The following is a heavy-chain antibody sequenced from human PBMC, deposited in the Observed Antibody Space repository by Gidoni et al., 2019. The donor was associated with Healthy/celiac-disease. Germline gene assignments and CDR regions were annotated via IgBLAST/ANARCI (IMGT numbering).Heavy chain of an antibody. CDR2: IYSGGST. Sequence: EVQLVESGGGLIQTGGSLRLACAASGFTVSSNYMSWVRQAPGKGLEWVSVIYSGGSTSSADSVKGRFTISRDNSKNTLYLQMNSLRAEDTAVYYCAREGRGRGMDVWGQGTTVTVSS. CDR1: GFTVSSNY. J-gene: IGHJ6*02. V-gene: IGHV3-53*01. CDR3: AREGRGRGMDV. D-gene: IGHD3-10*01.